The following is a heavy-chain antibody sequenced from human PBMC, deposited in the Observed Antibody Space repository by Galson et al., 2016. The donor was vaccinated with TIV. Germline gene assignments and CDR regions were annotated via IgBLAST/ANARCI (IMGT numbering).Heavy chain of an antibody. J-gene: IGHJ5*02. CDR3: ARGAYDSSGYGGWFDP. D-gene: IGHD3-22*01. CDR1: GFTFSTYT. Sequence: SLRLSCAASGFTFSTYTINWVRQAPGKGLEWVSSISTSSPHKYYADSVKGRFTISRDNTKNSLYLQMNSLRAEDTAVYFCARGAYDSSGYGGWFDPWGQGTLVIVSS. CDR2: ISTSSPHK. V-gene: IGHV3-21*01.